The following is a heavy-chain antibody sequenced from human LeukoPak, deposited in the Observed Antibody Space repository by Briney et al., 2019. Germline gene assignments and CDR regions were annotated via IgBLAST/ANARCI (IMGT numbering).Heavy chain of an antibody. D-gene: IGHD2-2*01. J-gene: IGHJ4*02. V-gene: IGHV4-59*08. CDR1: GGSITSYY. CDR2: IFYSGST. CDR3: ASRYCSSTSCPDY. Sequence: SETLSLTCTVSGGSITSYYWSWIRQPPGKGLEWIGYIFYSGSTNYKPSLKSRVTISVDTSKNQFSLKLSSVTAADTAVYYCASRYCSSTSCPDYWGQGTLVTVSS.